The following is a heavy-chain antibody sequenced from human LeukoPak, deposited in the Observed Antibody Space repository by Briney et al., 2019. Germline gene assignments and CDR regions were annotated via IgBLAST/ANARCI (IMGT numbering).Heavy chain of an antibody. D-gene: IGHD3-10*01. CDR2: IYYSGTT. J-gene: IGHJ4*02. CDR1: GGSIISYY. CDR3: ARALGRGGSGNYYHFDY. V-gene: IGHV4-59*01. Sequence: SETLSLTCTISGGSIISYYWSWIRQPPGKGLEWIGYIYYSGTTNYNPSLTSRVTISLDTSKNQFSLRLSSITAADAAVYYCARALGRGGSGNYYHFDYWGQGTLVTVSS.